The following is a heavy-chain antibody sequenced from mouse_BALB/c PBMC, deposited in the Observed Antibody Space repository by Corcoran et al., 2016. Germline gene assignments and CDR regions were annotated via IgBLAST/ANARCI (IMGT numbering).Heavy chain of an antibody. CDR3: ASYGNYFDY. Sequence: EVQLQQSGAELVRPGALVKLSCKASGFNIKDYYMHWVKQGPEQGLEWIGWIDPENGNTIYDPKFQGKASITADTSSNTAYLQLSSLTSEDTAVYYCASYGNYFDYWGQGPTLKVSS. V-gene: IGHV14-1*02. CDR1: GFNIKDYY. D-gene: IGHD2-1*01. CDR2: IDPENGNT. J-gene: IGHJ2*01.